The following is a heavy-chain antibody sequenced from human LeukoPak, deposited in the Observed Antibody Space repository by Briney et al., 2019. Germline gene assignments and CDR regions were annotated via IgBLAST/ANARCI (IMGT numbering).Heavy chain of an antibody. V-gene: IGHV3-7*03. CDR1: GFTFSSYW. J-gene: IGHJ4*02. CDR3: VRDSPHSGFNIDFDY. Sequence: GGSLRLSCAASGFTFSSYWMSWVRQAPGKGLEWVANIKQDGSEKYYVDSVKGRFTTSRDNAKNTLFLQMNSLRAEDTAVYYCVRDSPHSGFNIDFDYWGQGTLVTVSS. D-gene: IGHD2-15*01. CDR2: IKQDGSEK.